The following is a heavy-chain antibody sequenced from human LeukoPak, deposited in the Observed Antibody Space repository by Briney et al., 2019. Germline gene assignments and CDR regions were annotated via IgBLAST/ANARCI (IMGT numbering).Heavy chain of an antibody. Sequence: GGSLRLSCAASGFTVSSNYMSWVRQAPGKGLEWVSVIYSGGSTYYADSVKGRFTISRDNSKNTLYLQMNSLRVEDTAVYYCVRGMGVSMLYYFDYWGQGTLVTVSS. CDR1: GFTVSSNY. V-gene: IGHV3-66*02. CDR2: IYSGGST. CDR3: VRGMGVSMLYYFDY. J-gene: IGHJ4*02. D-gene: IGHD3-10*01.